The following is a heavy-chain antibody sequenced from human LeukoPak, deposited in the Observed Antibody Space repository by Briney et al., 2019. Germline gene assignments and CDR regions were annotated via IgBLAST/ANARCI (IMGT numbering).Heavy chain of an antibody. CDR1: GFTFSDYY. D-gene: IGHD2-15*01. CDR3: ARESGGRRLSYFDY. CDR2: IYSGGST. Sequence: PGGSLRLSCAASGFTFSDYYMSWIRQAPGKGLEWVSVIYSGGSTYYADSVKGRFTISRDNSKNTLYLQMNSLRAEDTAVYYCARESGGRRLSYFDYWGQGTLVTVSS. J-gene: IGHJ4*02. V-gene: IGHV3-53*01.